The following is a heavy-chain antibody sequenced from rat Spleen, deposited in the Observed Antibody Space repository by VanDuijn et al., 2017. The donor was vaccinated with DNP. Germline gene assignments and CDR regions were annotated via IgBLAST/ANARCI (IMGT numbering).Heavy chain of an antibody. J-gene: IGHJ3*01. CDR1: GSSITSNY. CDR3: ARSGYSSGGSWFAY. Sequence: EVQLQESGPGLVKPSQSLSLTCSVTGSSITSNYWGWIRKFPGNKMEWIGHISYSGTTSYHPSLKSRISITRDTSKNQFFLQVNSVISEDTATYYCARSGYSSGGSWFAYWGQGTLVAVSS. CDR2: ISYSGTT. V-gene: IGHV3-1*01. D-gene: IGHD1-1*01.